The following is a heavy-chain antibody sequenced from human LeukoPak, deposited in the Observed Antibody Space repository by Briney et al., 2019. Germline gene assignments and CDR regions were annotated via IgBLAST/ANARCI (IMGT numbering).Heavy chain of an antibody. D-gene: IGHD6-19*01. V-gene: IGHV4-34*01. CDR1: GGSFSGYY. Sequence: SETLSLTCAVYGGSFSGYYWSWIRQPPGKGLEWIGEINHSGSTNYNPSLKSRVTISVDTSKNQFSLKLSSVTAADTAVYYRARGGLFGGWYGYWGQGTLVTISS. CDR2: INHSGST. CDR3: ARGGLFGGWYGY. J-gene: IGHJ4*02.